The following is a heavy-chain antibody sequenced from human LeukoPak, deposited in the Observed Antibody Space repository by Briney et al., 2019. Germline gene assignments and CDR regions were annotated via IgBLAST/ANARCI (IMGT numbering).Heavy chain of an antibody. Sequence: PGGSLRLSCAASGFTFDTCATTWVRQAPGKELERVSAISGSGSSKYYADSVKGRFTISRDNSKNTLYLQMNSLRADDTAVYYCAKAGRGVLRDYDYWGQGTLVTVSS. V-gene: IGHV3-23*01. CDR2: ISGSGSSK. J-gene: IGHJ4*02. D-gene: IGHD3-9*01. CDR3: AKAGRGVLRDYDY. CDR1: GFTFDTCA.